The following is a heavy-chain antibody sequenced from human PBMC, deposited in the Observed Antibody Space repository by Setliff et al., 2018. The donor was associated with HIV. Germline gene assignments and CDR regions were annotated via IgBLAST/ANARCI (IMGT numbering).Heavy chain of an antibody. V-gene: IGHV3-21*01. J-gene: IGHJ3*02. CDR1: GFAFNTYT. D-gene: IGHD4-4*01. Sequence: VGSLRLSCTASGFAFNTYTMNWVRQAPGKGLEWVSSISSSSSFIYYADSVRGRFTVSRDNAKNSLYLQMISLRVEDTAIYYCASFPTITASQDVFDIWGHGTMVTVSS. CDR2: ISSSSSFI. CDR3: ASFPTITASQDVFDI.